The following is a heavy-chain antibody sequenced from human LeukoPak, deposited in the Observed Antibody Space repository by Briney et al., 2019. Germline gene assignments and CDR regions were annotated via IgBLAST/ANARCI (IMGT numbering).Heavy chain of an antibody. Sequence: GGALRLSCVASGFSFNNYRMTWVRQAPGKGLEWVANIKQDGSEKQYVDSVKGRFAISRDNAKKSLYLQINTLRAEDTAVYYCVRGPHIAATSYWGQGTLVTVSS. J-gene: IGHJ4*02. D-gene: IGHD6-25*01. V-gene: IGHV3-7*03. CDR3: VRGPHIAATSY. CDR2: IKQDGSEK. CDR1: GFSFNNYR.